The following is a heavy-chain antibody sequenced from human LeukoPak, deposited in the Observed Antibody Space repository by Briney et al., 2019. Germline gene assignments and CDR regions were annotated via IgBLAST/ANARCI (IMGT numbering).Heavy chain of an antibody. V-gene: IGHV3-21*01. D-gene: IGHD2-15*01. Sequence: PGGSLRLSCAASGFTFSSYSMNWVRPAPGKGLEWVSSISSSSSYIYYADSVKGRFTISRDNAKNSLYLQMNSLRAEDTAVYYCARVQRYCSGGSCYDYYYYGMDVWGKGTTVTVSS. CDR3: ARVQRYCSGGSCYDYYYYGMDV. CDR2: ISSSSSYI. J-gene: IGHJ6*04. CDR1: GFTFSSYS.